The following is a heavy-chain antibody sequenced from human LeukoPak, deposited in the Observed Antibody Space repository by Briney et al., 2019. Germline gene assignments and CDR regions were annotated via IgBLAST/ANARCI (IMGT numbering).Heavy chain of an antibody. CDR3: ARGKRGYSYGYGEYFDY. CDR1: GGSFSSYY. J-gene: IGHJ4*02. CDR2: IFYSGST. Sequence: SETLSLTCTVSGGSFSSYYWSWIRQPPGKGLEWIGHIFYSGSTNYNPSLKRRGTISVDTSKNQFSLKLSSVTAADTAVYYCARGKRGYSYGYGEYFDYWGQGTLVTVSS. D-gene: IGHD5-18*01. V-gene: IGHV4-59*01.